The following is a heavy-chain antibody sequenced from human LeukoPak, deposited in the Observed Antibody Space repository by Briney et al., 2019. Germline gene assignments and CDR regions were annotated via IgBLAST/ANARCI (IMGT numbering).Heavy chain of an antibody. CDR3: ATNYYDSSGYYIY. J-gene: IGHJ4*02. Sequence: GASVKVSCKASGYTFTSYYMHWVRQAPGQGLEWMGGIIPIFGAANYAQKFQGRVTITADESTSTAYMELSSLRSEDTAVYYCATNYYDSSGYYIYWGQGTLVTVSS. D-gene: IGHD3-22*01. CDR1: GYTFTSYY. CDR2: IIPIFGAA. V-gene: IGHV1-69*13.